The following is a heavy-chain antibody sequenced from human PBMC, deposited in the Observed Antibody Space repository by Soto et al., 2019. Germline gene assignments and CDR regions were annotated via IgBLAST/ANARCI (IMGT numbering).Heavy chain of an antibody. CDR2: ISGSGDSA. J-gene: IGHJ4*02. D-gene: IGHD6-19*01. V-gene: IGHV3-23*01. Sequence: VQLLESGGGLVQPGGSLRLSCAASGFIFRDCAMNWVRQAPGKGLEWVSDISGSGDSARYADSVKGRFTISRDNSRNTLYLQINSLRVDDTAVYYCGKERRGSGWSVCNFWGQGTLVTVSS. CDR1: GFIFRDCA. CDR3: GKERRGSGWSVCNF.